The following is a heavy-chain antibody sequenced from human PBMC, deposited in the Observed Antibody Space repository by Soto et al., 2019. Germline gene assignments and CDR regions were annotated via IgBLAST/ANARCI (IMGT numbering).Heavy chain of an antibody. CDR2: IYSGGST. CDR3: ASSTGRDYYYGMAV. Sequence: QPGGSLRLSCAASGFTVSSNYMSWVRQAPGKGLEWVSVIYSGGSTYYADSVKGRFTISRDNSKNTLYLQMNSLRAEDTAVYYCASSTGRDYYYGMAVWGQGTTATVPS. V-gene: IGHV3-53*01. J-gene: IGHJ6*02. CDR1: GFTVSSNY.